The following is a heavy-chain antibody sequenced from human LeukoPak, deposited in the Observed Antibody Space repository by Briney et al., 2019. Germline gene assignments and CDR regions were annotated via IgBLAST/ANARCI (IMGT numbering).Heavy chain of an antibody. CDR1: GYTFTGYY. Sequence: ASVKVSCKASGYTFTGYYMHWVRQAPGQGLEWMGRINPNSGGTNYAQKFQGRVTMTRDTSISTAYMELSRLRSDDTAVYYCARSYSSSWYYFGYWGQGTLVTVSS. J-gene: IGHJ4*02. CDR3: ARSYSSSWYYFGY. CDR2: INPNSGGT. V-gene: IGHV1-2*06. D-gene: IGHD6-13*01.